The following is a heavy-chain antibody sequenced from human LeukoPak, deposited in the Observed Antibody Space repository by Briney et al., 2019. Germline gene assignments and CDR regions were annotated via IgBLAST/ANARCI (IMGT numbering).Heavy chain of an antibody. Sequence: SETLSLTCTVSGGSISSYYWSWIRQPPGKGLEWIGYIYYSGSTNYNPSLKSRVTISVDTSKNQFSLKLSSVTAADTAVYYCARTVYYYDSAYFDYWGQGTLVTVSS. CDR1: GGSISSYY. CDR3: ARTVYYYDSAYFDY. V-gene: IGHV4-59*01. D-gene: IGHD3-22*01. CDR2: IYYSGST. J-gene: IGHJ4*02.